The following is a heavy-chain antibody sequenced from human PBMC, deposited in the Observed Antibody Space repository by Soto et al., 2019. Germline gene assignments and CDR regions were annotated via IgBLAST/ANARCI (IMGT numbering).Heavy chain of an antibody. CDR1: GYTFTSYG. CDR2: ISAYNGNT. D-gene: IGHD3-10*01. Sequence: ASVKVSCKASGYTFTSYGISWVRQAPGQGLEWMGWISAYNGNTNYAQKLQGRVTMTTDTSTSTAYMELRSLRSDDTAVYYCARGVSWFRELLYYYFDYWGQGTLVTVSS. CDR3: ARGVSWFRELLYYYFDY. V-gene: IGHV1-18*04. J-gene: IGHJ4*02.